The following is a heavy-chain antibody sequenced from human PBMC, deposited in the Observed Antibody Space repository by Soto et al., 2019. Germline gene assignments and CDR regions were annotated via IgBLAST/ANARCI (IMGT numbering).Heavy chain of an antibody. Sequence: ASVKVSCKSSDNTFTYYGISWVRQAPGQGLEWMGWISGYNGNTKYAQKFQDRVTMTADTTTRTAYMEMRSLTSDDTGIYFCAGTGGHYFGMDLWGQGTTVTVSS. CDR1: DNTFTYYG. J-gene: IGHJ6*02. V-gene: IGHV1-18*01. CDR3: AGTGGHYFGMDL. CDR2: ISGYNGNT. D-gene: IGHD2-8*02.